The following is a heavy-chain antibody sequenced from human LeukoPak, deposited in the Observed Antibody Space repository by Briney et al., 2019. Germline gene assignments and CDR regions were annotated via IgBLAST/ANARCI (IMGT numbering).Heavy chain of an antibody. D-gene: IGHD6-13*01. J-gene: IGHJ4*02. V-gene: IGHV1-2*02. Sequence: ASVKVSCKASGYTFTGYYMHWVRQAPGQGLEWMGWINPNSGGTNYAQKFQGRVTMTRDTSISTAYMELSRLRSDDTAVYYCARPYSSSWYAFGYWGQGTLVTVSS. CDR2: INPNSGGT. CDR3: ARPYSSSWYAFGY. CDR1: GYTFTGYY.